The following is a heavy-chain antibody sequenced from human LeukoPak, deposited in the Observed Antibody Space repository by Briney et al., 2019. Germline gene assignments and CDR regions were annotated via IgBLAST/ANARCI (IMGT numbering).Heavy chain of an antibody. J-gene: IGHJ5*02. Sequence: GGSLRLSCAASGFTFSSYGMHWVRQAPGKGLEWVAFIRYDGSNKYYADSVKGRFTISRDNSKNTLYLQMNSLRAEDTAVYYCAKDEKQRLVQVTNWFDPWGQGTLVTVSS. CDR2: IRYDGSNK. CDR1: GFTFSSYG. D-gene: IGHD6-13*01. V-gene: IGHV3-30*02. CDR3: AKDEKQRLVQVTNWFDP.